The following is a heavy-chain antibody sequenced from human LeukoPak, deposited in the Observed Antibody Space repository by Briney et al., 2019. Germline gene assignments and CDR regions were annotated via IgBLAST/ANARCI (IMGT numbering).Heavy chain of an antibody. V-gene: IGHV4-59*01. D-gene: IGHD6-19*01. CDR2: IYYSGST. CDR3: AGVLGYSSGRGYYFDY. Sequence: SETLSLTCTVSGGSISSYYWRWIRQPPGKGLEWIGYIYYSGSTNYNPSLKSRVTISVDTSKNQFSLKLSSVTAADTAVYYCAGVLGYSSGRGYYFDYWGQGTLVTVSS. CDR1: GGSISSYY. J-gene: IGHJ4*02.